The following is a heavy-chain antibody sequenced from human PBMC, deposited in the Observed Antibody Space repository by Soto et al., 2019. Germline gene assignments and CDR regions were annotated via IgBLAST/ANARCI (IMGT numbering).Heavy chain of an antibody. CDR1: GGSISISSYY. D-gene: IGHD2-2*01. CDR3: ARSIEYCSSTSCYPPSSDYYYYMDV. CDR2: IHYSGNT. J-gene: IGHJ6*03. Sequence: SDTLSLTCTVSGGSISISSYYWGWILQPPGKGLEWIGSIHYSGNTYYNPSLKSRVTISVDTSKNQFSLNLSSVTAADTAVYYCARSIEYCSSTSCYPPSSDYYYYMDVWGKGTTVTVSS. V-gene: IGHV4-39*01.